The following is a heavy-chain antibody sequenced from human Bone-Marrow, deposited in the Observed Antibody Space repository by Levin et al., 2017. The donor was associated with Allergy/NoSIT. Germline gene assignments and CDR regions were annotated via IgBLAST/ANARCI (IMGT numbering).Heavy chain of an antibody. CDR3: ARDAGFYSSFAYYYYYLDV. D-gene: IGHD6-6*01. CDR2: IYYSGST. V-gene: IGHV4-31*03. Sequence: SETLSLTCTVSGGSISSGGYYWSWIRQHPGKGLEWIGYIYYSGSTYYNPSLTSRVTISVDTSKNQFSLKLSSVTAADTAVYYCARDAGFYSSFAYYYYYLDVWGKGTTVTVSS. CDR1: GGSISSGGYY. J-gene: IGHJ6*03.